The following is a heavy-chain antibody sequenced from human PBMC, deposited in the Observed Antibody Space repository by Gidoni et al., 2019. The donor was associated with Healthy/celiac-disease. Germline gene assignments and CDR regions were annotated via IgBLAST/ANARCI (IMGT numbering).Heavy chain of an antibody. V-gene: IGHV1-69*01. CDR3: ARDGLGGSVAGIPGWFDP. D-gene: IGHD6-19*01. CDR1: EGTFNSYA. J-gene: IGHJ5*02. Sequence: QVQLVQSGAEVKKTGSSVKVSCKASEGTFNSYANSLVLQAPGKGLEWMGGIIPIFGTANYAQKFQGRVTITADESTSTAYMELSSLRSEDTAVYYCARDGLGGSVAGIPGWFDPWGQGTLVTVSS. CDR2: IIPIFGTA.